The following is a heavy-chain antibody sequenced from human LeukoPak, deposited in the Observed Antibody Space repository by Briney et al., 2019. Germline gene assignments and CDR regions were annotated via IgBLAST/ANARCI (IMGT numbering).Heavy chain of an antibody. J-gene: IGHJ4*02. D-gene: IGHD3-10*01. CDR1: GFTFSSYS. V-gene: IGHV3-21*01. CDR3: ASLWSGELLRMDY. Sequence: PGGSLRLSCAASGFTFSSYSMNWVRQAPGKGLEWVSSISSSSSYIYYADSVKGRFTISRDYAKNSLYLQVNSLRAEDTAVYYCASLWSGELLRMDYWGQGTLVTVSS. CDR2: ISSSSSYI.